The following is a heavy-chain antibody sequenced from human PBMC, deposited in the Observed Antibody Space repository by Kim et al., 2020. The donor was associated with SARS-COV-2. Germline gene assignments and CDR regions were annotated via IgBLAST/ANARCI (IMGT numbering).Heavy chain of an antibody. V-gene: IGHV3-11*06. Sequence: GGSLRLSCAASGFTFSDYYMSWIRQAPGKGLEWVSYISSSSSYTNYADSVKGRFTISRDNAKNSLYLQMNSLRAEDTAVYYCARTPPPPYSSSWQGVNYFDYWGQGTLVTVSS. D-gene: IGHD6-13*01. J-gene: IGHJ4*02. CDR1: GFTFSDYY. CDR2: ISSSSSYT. CDR3: ARTPPPPYSSSWQGVNYFDY.